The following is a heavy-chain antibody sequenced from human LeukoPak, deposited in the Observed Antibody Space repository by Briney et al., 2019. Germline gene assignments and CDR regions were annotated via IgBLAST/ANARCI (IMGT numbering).Heavy chain of an antibody. Sequence: SETLSLTCAVYGGSFSGYYWSWMRQPPGKGLEWIGEINHSGSTNYNPSLKSRVTISVDTSKNQFSLKLSSVTAADTAVYYCARYCSSTSCYDYYYGMDVWGQGTTVTVSS. CDR3: ARYCSSTSCYDYYYGMDV. V-gene: IGHV4-34*01. CDR1: GGSFSGYY. J-gene: IGHJ6*02. CDR2: INHSGST. D-gene: IGHD2-2*01.